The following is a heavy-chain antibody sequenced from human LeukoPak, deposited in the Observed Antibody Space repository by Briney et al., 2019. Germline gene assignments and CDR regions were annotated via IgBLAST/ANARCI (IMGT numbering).Heavy chain of an antibody. J-gene: IGHJ4*02. CDR2: ISYDGSNK. CDR3: AKDQEYYGSGSHLDY. V-gene: IGHV3-30-3*01. CDR1: GFTFSSYA. D-gene: IGHD3-10*01. Sequence: GGSLRLSCAASGFTFSSYAMHWVRQAPGKGLEWVAVISYDGSNKYYADSVKGRFTISRDNSKNTLYLQMNSLRAEDTAVYYCAKDQEYYGSGSHLDYWGQGTLVTVSS.